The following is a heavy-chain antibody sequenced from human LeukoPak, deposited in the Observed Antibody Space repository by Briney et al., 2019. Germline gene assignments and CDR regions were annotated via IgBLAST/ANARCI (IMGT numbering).Heavy chain of an antibody. CDR1: GYTFTSYY. J-gene: IGHJ3*01. Sequence: SVKVSCKASGYTFTSYYMHWVRQAPGQGLEWMGGIIPMFDTANYAQRFQGRLTITADKSTSTGYMELSSLTSEDTAVYYCARADNWEGAKGDWGQGTMVTVSS. V-gene: IGHV1-69*06. CDR2: IIPMFDTA. CDR3: ARADNWEGAKGD. D-gene: IGHD3-16*01.